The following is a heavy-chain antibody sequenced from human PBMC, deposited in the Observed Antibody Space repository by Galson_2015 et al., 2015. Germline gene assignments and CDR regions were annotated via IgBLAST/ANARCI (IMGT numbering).Heavy chain of an antibody. CDR2: ISYDGSNK. D-gene: IGHD6-19*01. Sequence: SLRLSCAASGFTFSSYAMHWVRQAPGKGLEWVAVISYDGSNKYYADSVKGRFTIPRDNAKNSLYLQMNSLRAEDTAVYYCAIVSSGWFDPWGQGTLVTVSS. V-gene: IGHV3-30-3*01. CDR3: AIVSSGWFDP. CDR1: GFTFSSYA. J-gene: IGHJ5*02.